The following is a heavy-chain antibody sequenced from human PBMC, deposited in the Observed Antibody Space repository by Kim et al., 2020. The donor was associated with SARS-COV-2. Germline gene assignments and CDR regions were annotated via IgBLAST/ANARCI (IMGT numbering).Heavy chain of an antibody. V-gene: IGHV3-74*01. Sequence: SHSSADAVKGRFTISRDNAKNTLYLQMNSLRAEDTAVYYCARGLGGYGYWGQGTLVTVSS. D-gene: IGHD5-12*01. CDR2: SH. J-gene: IGHJ4*02. CDR3: ARGLGGYGY.